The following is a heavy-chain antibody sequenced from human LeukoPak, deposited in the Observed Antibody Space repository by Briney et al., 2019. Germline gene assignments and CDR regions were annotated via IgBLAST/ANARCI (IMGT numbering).Heavy chain of an antibody. V-gene: IGHV1-2*02. J-gene: IGHJ4*02. CDR3: ARERRIVGATALDY. Sequence: ASVKVSCKASGYTFTGYYMHWVRQAPGQGLEWMGWINPNSGGTNYAQKFQGRVTMTRDTSISTAYMELSSLRSEDTAVYYCARERRIVGATALDYWGQGTLVTVSS. CDR1: GYTFTGYY. D-gene: IGHD1-26*01. CDR2: INPNSGGT.